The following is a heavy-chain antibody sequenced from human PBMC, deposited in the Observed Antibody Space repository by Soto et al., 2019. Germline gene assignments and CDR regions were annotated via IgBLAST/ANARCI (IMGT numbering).Heavy chain of an antibody. V-gene: IGHV4-34*01. CDR1: GGSFSGYY. CDR2: INHSGST. CDR3: ARESPIGIPHYDILTGYYQRDYYYSYMDV. D-gene: IGHD3-9*01. Sequence: PSETLSLTCAVYGGSFSGYYWSWIRQPPGKGLEWIGEINHSGSTNYNPSLKSRVTISVDTSKNQFSLKLSSVTAADTAVYYCARESPIGIPHYDILTGYYQRDYYYSYMDVWGKGTTVTVSS. J-gene: IGHJ6*03.